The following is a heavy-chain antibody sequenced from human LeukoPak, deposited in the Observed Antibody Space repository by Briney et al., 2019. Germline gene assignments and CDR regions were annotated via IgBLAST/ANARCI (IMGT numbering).Heavy chain of an antibody. CDR2: INPSGGST. CDR1: GYTFTGYY. V-gene: IGHV1-46*01. CDR3: ARDEFIRRYFDY. D-gene: IGHD3-10*01. J-gene: IGHJ4*02. Sequence: GASVKVSCKASGYTFTGYYMHWVRQAPGQGLEWMGIINPSGGSTSYAQKFQGRVTMTRDTSTSTVYMELSSLRSEDTAVYYCARDEFIRRYFDYWGQGTLVTVSS.